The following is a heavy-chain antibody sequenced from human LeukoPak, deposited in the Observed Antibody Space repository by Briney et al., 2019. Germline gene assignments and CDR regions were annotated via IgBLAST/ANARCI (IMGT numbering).Heavy chain of an antibody. CDR1: GFTFSSYG. CDR2: ISYDGSNK. Sequence: GGSLRLSCAASGFTFSSYGMHWVRQAPGKGLEWVAVISYDGSNKYYADSVKGRFTISRDNSKNTLYLQMNSLRAEDTAVYYCAKVGRAHNAFDIWGQGTMVTVSS. D-gene: IGHD3-10*01. J-gene: IGHJ3*02. V-gene: IGHV3-30*18. CDR3: AKVGRAHNAFDI.